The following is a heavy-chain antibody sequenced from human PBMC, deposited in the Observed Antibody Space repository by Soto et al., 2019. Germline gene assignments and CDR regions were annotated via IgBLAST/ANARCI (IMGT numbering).Heavy chain of an antibody. CDR3: ARDQWSTGSTDY. CDR1: GFTFNSYG. D-gene: IGHD6-19*01. CDR2: IWYDGSKK. J-gene: IGHJ4*02. V-gene: IGHV3-33*01. Sequence: GGSLRLSCAASGFTFNSYGMHWVRQAPGKGLDWVAVIWYDGSKKYYADSVMGRFTVSRDSSKNTLYLQMDNLRAEDTAIYYCARDQWSTGSTDYWGQGTLVTVSS.